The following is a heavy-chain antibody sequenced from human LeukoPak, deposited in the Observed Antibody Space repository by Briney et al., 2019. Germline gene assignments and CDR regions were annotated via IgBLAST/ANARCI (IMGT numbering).Heavy chain of an antibody. J-gene: IGHJ4*02. CDR2: IKSKTDGGTT. Sequence: GGSLRLSCVASGFTFNSYEMNWVRQAPGKGLEWVGRIKSKTDGGTTDYAAPVKGRFTISRDDSKNTLYLQMNSLKTEDTAVYYCSGGAHDYWGQGTLVTVSP. CDR1: GFTFNSYE. D-gene: IGHD3-16*01. V-gene: IGHV3-15*01. CDR3: SGGAHDY.